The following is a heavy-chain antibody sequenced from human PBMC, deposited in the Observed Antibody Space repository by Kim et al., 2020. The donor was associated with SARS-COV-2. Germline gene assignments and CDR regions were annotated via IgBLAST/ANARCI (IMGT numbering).Heavy chain of an antibody. CDR3: AKDLGSDYGDQLGS. Sequence: ADFVKGRFSISSDNPNNTVFLQMNSLRAEDTALYYCAKDLGSDYGDQLGSWGQGTPVTVSS. J-gene: IGHJ5*02. D-gene: IGHD4-17*01. V-gene: IGHV3-23*01.